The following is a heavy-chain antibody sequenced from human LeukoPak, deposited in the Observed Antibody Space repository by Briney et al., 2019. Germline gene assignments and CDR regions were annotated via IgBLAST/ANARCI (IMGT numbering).Heavy chain of an antibody. D-gene: IGHD2-2*01. CDR1: GYSLTSYW. Sequence: GESLKISCKGSGYSLTSYWIGWVRQMPGKGLEWMGIIYPGDSDTRYSPSFQGQVTISADKSISTAYLQWSSLKASDTAMYYCAREGLGRYCTTTSCYESGPFDIWGQGTMVTVSS. J-gene: IGHJ3*02. CDR2: IYPGDSDT. CDR3: AREGLGRYCTTTSCYESGPFDI. V-gene: IGHV5-51*01.